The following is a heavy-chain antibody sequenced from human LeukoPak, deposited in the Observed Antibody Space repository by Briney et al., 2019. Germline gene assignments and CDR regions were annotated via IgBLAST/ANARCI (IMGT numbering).Heavy chain of an antibody. CDR2: IYTSGST. D-gene: IGHD3-10*01. Sequence: SETLSLTCTVSGGSISSYYWSWIRQPAGKGLEWIGRIYTSGSTNYNPSLKSRVTMSVDTSKNQFSLKLSSVTAADTAVYYCARSMVRGVMSGNWFDPWGQGTLVTVSS. J-gene: IGHJ5*02. V-gene: IGHV4-4*07. CDR1: GGSISSYY. CDR3: ARSMVRGVMSGNWFDP.